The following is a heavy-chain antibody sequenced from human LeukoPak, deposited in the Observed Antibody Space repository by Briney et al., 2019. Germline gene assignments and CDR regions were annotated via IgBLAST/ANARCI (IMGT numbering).Heavy chain of an antibody. CDR1: GFTFKTYS. V-gene: IGHV3-21*01. D-gene: IGHD1-14*01. CDR2: ISSGGSYI. CDR3: ARTYPSPRKNDAFDV. Sequence: GGSLRLSCAASGFTFKTYSMNWVRQAPGKGLEWVSSISSGGSYIFYADSVKGRFTISRNNAKNSLSLQMNSLRGEDTAVYYCARTYPSPRKNDAFDVWGQGTMVTVSS. J-gene: IGHJ3*01.